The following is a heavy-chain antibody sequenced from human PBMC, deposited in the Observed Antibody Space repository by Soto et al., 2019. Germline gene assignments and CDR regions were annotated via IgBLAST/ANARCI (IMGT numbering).Heavy chain of an antibody. J-gene: IGHJ5*02. D-gene: IGHD6-13*01. Sequence: SETLSLTCTVSGGSISSGGYYWSWIRQHPGKGLEWIGYIYYSGSTYYNPSLKSRVTISVDTSKNQFSLKLSSVTAADTAIYYCARDNSRTFPAATGDKKSDSSGWWFDPWGQGTLVTVSS. CDR3: ARDNSRTFPAATGDKKSDSSGWWFDP. CDR1: GGSISSGGYY. V-gene: IGHV4-31*03. CDR2: IYYSGST.